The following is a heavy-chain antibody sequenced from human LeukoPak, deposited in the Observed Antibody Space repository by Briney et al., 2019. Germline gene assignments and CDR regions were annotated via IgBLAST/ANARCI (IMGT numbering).Heavy chain of an antibody. D-gene: IGHD3-10*01. J-gene: IGHJ4*02. CDR3: AKPYYYGSRSYMDY. V-gene: IGHV3-7*02. Sequence: PGGSLRLSCAASGFTFSSFWMSWVRQAPGKGLEWVANIKEDGSYTYYADSVKGRFTISRDNSKNMLYLQMNSLRDEDTAVYYCAKPYYYGSRSYMDYRGQGTLVTVSS. CDR1: GFTFSSFW. CDR2: IKEDGSYT.